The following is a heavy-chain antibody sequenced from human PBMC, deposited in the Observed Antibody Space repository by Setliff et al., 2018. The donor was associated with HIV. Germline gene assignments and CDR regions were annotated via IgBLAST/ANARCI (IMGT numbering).Heavy chain of an antibody. CDR3: ARGGSNSWSPFDY. V-gene: IGHV3-11*04. Sequence: PGGSLRLSCAASGFTFSDYYMTWIRQAPGKGLEWVSVINNKGDSTYYADSVKGRFTISRDNAKNTLYLQMNSLRAEDTAVYYCARGGSNSWSPFDYWGRGTLVTVSS. CDR2: INNKGDST. J-gene: IGHJ4*02. CDR1: GFTFSDYY. D-gene: IGHD6-13*01.